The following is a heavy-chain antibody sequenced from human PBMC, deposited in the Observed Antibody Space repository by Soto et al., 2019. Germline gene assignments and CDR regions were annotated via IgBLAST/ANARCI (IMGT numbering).Heavy chain of an antibody. CDR3: AKATATGGGAFEI. CDR2: ILVGGST. D-gene: IGHD2-8*02. Sequence: LRLSCAVSGFICSSYDMSWVRQAPGKGLEWVSTILVGGSTHYEDSVKGRFTISGDTSKNTVYLQMNSLTAGDTAVYYCAKATATGGGAFEIYGQGTMVTVSS. V-gene: IGHV3-23*01. CDR1: GFICSSYD. J-gene: IGHJ3*02.